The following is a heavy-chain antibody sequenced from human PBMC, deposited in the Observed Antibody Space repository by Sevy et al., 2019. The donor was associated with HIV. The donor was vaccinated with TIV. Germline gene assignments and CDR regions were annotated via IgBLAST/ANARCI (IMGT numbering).Heavy chain of an antibody. J-gene: IGHJ4*02. CDR1: GDSISNYC. Sequence: SETLSLTCTVSGDSISNYCWSWIRQPPGKGLEWIGYIYYSGGTNYNPSLKSRVTISVDTSKNQFSLKLSSVTAADTAVYYCARGGTRDITTSFFDSWCQGTLVTVSS. V-gene: IGHV4-59*01. D-gene: IGHD5-12*01. CDR2: IYYSGGT. CDR3: ARGGTRDITTSFFDS.